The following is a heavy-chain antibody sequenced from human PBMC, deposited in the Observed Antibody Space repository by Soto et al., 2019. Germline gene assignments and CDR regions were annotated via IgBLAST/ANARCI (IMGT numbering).Heavy chain of an antibody. CDR2: ISGAGRNT. J-gene: IGHJ4*02. Sequence: GGSLRLSCAASGFTFSRYDMSWVRQAPGKGLEWVSAISGAGRNTHYADSVKGRFTISRDNSKNLLYLQMNSLRAEDTAVYYCAKFASSSWRTNFDYWGQGTLVTVSS. V-gene: IGHV3-23*01. D-gene: IGHD6-13*01. CDR3: AKFASSSWRTNFDY. CDR1: GFTFSRYD.